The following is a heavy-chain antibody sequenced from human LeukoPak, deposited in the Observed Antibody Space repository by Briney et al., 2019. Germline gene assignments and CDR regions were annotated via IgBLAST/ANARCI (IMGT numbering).Heavy chain of an antibody. Sequence: SETLSLTCAVSGGSISSSNWWSWVRQPPGKGLEWIGEIYHSGSTNYNPSLKSRVTISVDKSKNQFSLKLSSVTAADTAVYYCARGTGDGNYLADAFDIWGQGTMVTVSS. D-gene: IGHD7-27*01. CDR1: GGSISSSNW. V-gene: IGHV4-4*02. J-gene: IGHJ3*02. CDR3: ARGTGDGNYLADAFDI. CDR2: IYHSGST.